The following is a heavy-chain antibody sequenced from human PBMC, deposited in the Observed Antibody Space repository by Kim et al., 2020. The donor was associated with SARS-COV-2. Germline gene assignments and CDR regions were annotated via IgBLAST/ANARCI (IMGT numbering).Heavy chain of an antibody. CDR2: TYYRSKWYN. J-gene: IGHJ5*02. Sequence: SQTLSLTCAISGDSVSSNSAAWNWIRQSPSRGLEWLGRTYYRSKWYNDYAVSVKSRITINPDTSKNQFSLQLNSVTPEDTAVYYCAREDYYGSGSYYNLGWFDPWGQGTLVTVSS. D-gene: IGHD3-10*01. CDR1: GDSVSSNSAA. CDR3: AREDYYGSGSYYNLGWFDP. V-gene: IGHV6-1*01.